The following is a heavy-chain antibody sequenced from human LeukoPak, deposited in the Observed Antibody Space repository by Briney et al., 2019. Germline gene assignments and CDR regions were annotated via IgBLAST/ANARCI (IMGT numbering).Heavy chain of an antibody. V-gene: IGHV3-23*01. Sequence: PGGSLRLSCAASGFTFSGYALIWVRQAPGKGLEWISAIRGTGGTTYYTDSVKGRCTISRDNFRNTVYLQMNSLRAEDTALYFCGKDPNGDYVGAFDFWGPGTMVTVSS. CDR2: IRGTGGTT. J-gene: IGHJ3*01. D-gene: IGHD4-17*01. CDR3: GKDPNGDYVGAFDF. CDR1: GFTFSGYA.